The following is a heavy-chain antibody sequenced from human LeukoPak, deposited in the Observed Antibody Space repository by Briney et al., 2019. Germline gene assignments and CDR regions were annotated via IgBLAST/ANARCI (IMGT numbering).Heavy chain of an antibody. CDR3: ARVKAVVAAKYYYYYYMDV. CDR1: GGSISSSSYY. Sequence: PSETLPLTCTVSGGSISSSSYYWGWIRQPPGKGLEWIGSIYYSGSTYYNPSLKSRVTISVDTSKNQFSLKLSSVTAADTAVYYCARVKAVVAAKYYYYYYMDVWGKGTTVTVSS. J-gene: IGHJ6*03. CDR2: IYYSGST. V-gene: IGHV4-39*07. D-gene: IGHD2-15*01.